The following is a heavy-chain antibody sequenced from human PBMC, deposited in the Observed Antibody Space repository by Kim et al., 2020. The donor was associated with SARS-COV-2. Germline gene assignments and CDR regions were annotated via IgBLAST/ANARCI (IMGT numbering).Heavy chain of an antibody. V-gene: IGHV3-23*01. CDR2: ISGSGGST. CDR1: GFTFSSYA. J-gene: IGHJ3*02. D-gene: IGHD6-6*01. CDR3: AKNALTSIAARDDAFDI. Sequence: GGSLRLSCAASGFTFSSYAMSWVRQAPGKGLEWVSAISGSGGSTYYADSVKGRFTISRDNSKNTLYLQMNSLRAEDTAVYYCAKNALTSIAARDDAFDIWGQGTMVTVSS.